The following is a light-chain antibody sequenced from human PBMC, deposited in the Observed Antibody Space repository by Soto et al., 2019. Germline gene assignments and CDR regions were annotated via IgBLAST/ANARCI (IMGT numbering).Light chain of an antibody. V-gene: IGLV2-14*01. J-gene: IGLJ2*01. CDR1: SSDVGGYNY. Sequence: QSALTQPASVSGSPGQSITLSCTGTSSDVGGYNYVSWYQQHPGKAPQLMIYHVSNRPSGVSNRFSGSKSGNKASLTISGLQAEDESDYYCSSYTCSSTPLYVIFGGGTKVTVL. CDR2: HVS. CDR3: SSYTCSSTPLYVI.